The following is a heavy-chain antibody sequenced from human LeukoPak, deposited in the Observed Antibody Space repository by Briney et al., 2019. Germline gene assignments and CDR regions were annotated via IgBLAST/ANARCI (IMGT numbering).Heavy chain of an antibody. D-gene: IGHD5-12*01. V-gene: IGHV4-38-2*01. Sequence: SETLSLTCAVSGYSISSGYYWGWIRQPPGKGLEWIGSIYHSGSTYYNPSLKSRVTISVDTSKNQFSLNVSSVTAADTAVYYCARVVLSGYLHYYYMDVWGKGTTVTVSS. J-gene: IGHJ6*03. CDR2: IYHSGST. CDR1: GYSISSGYY. CDR3: ARVVLSGYLHYYYMDV.